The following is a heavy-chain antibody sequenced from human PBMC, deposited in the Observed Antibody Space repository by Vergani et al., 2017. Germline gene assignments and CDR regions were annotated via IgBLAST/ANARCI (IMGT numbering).Heavy chain of an antibody. CDR2: INPNSGGT. D-gene: IGHD3-3*01. J-gene: IGHJ6*02. CDR1: GYTFTGYY. V-gene: IGHV1-2*02. Sequence: QVQLVQSGAEVKKPGASVKVSCKASGYTFTGYYMHWVRQAPGQGLEWMGWINPNSGGTNYAQKFQGRVTMTRDTSISTAYMERSRLRSDDTAVYYCARDLNNFWSGYSSGTGGGMDVWGQGTTVTVSS. CDR3: ARDLNNFWSGYSSGTGGGMDV.